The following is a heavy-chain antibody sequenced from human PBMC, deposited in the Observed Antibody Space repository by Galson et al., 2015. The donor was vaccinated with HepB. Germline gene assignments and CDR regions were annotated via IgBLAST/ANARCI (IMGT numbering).Heavy chain of an antibody. J-gene: IGHJ4*02. CDR3: AKSLITMVRGAAGRSFDY. CDR2: ISGSGGST. CDR1: GFTFSSYA. D-gene: IGHD3-10*01. Sequence: SLRLSCAASGFTFSSYAMSWVRQAPGKGLEWVSAISGSGGSTYYADSVKGRFTISRDNSKNTLYLQMNSLRAEDTAVYYCAKSLITMVRGAAGRSFDYWGQGTLVTVSS. V-gene: IGHV3-23*01.